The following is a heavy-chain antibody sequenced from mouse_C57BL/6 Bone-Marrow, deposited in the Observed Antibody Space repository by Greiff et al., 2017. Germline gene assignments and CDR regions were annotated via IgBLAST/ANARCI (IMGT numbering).Heavy chain of an antibody. CDR2: IYPGNSDT. Sequence: VQLKESGTVLARPGASVKMSCKTSGYTFTSYWMHWVKQRPGQGLEWIGAIYPGNSDTSYNQKFKGKAKLTAVTSASTAYMELSSLTNDASAVYYCTSFPYGSSLSYAMDYWGQGTSVTVSS. CDR3: TSFPYGSSLSYAMDY. J-gene: IGHJ4*01. D-gene: IGHD1-1*01. V-gene: IGHV1-5*01. CDR1: GYTFTSYW.